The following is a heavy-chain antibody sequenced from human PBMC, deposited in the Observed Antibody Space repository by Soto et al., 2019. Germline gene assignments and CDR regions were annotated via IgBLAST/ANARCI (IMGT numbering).Heavy chain of an antibody. CDR2: ISGSGGST. V-gene: IGHV3-23*01. D-gene: IGHD3-10*02. CDR3: AKDYDRGVTNCYAY. Sequence: EVQLLESGGGLVQPGGSLRLSCAASGFTFSSYAMSWVRQAPGKGLEWVSAISGSGGSTYYADSVKGRFTIPRDNYKNTLYLQKDSLWAGDTAVYYCAKDYDRGVTNCYAYWGQGTLVTVYS. J-gene: IGHJ4*02. CDR1: GFTFSSYA.